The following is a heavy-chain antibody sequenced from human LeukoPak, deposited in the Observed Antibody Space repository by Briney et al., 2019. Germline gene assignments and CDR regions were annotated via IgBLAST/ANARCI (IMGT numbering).Heavy chain of an antibody. J-gene: IGHJ4*02. Sequence: ASVKVSCKASGYTFTGYYMHWVRQAPGQGLEWMGWINPNSGGTNYAQKFQGRVTMTRDTSISTAYMELSRLRSDDTAVYYCVRHISRLKLVEIDYWGQGTLVTVSS. CDR2: INPNSGGT. CDR3: VRHISRLKLVEIDY. D-gene: IGHD6-13*01. V-gene: IGHV1-2*02. CDR1: GYTFTGYY.